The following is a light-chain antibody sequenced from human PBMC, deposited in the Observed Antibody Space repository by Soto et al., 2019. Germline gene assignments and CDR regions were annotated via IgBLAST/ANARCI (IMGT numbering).Light chain of an antibody. CDR3: QQSYTTPWT. Sequence: DIPMTQSPSSLSASVGDRVTITCRASQSINSYLIWFQHKPGKAPKLLIYAASSLQSGVPSRFSGTGSGTDFTLTISSLQPEDFATYSCQQSYTTPWTFGQGTRVDI. CDR2: AAS. V-gene: IGKV1-39*01. J-gene: IGKJ1*01. CDR1: QSINSY.